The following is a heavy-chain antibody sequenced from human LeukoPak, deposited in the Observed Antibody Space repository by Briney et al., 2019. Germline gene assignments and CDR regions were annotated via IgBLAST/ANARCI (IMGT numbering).Heavy chain of an antibody. CDR1: GFTFSSYA. CDR3: ARDYYDSSGYVDY. Sequence: GGSLRLSRAASGFTFSSYAMHWVRQAPGKGLEWVAVISYDGSNKYYADSVKGRFTISRDNSKNTLYLQMNSLRAEDTAVYYCARDYYDSSGYVDYWGQGTLVTVSS. D-gene: IGHD3-22*01. J-gene: IGHJ4*02. V-gene: IGHV3-30-3*01. CDR2: ISYDGSNK.